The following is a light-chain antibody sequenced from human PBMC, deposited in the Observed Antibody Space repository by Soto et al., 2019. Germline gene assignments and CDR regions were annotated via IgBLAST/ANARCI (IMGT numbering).Light chain of an antibody. V-gene: IGKV1-5*03. CDR1: QSISSW. CDR3: QHYNTYPWT. Sequence: DVQMTQSPSTLSASVGGRFTITFLASQSISSWLAWYQQKPGKAPNLLIHKASHLESGVPSRFSGSGSGTEFTLTISSLQPGDFATYYCQHYNTYPWTFGQGTKVDIK. CDR2: KAS. J-gene: IGKJ1*01.